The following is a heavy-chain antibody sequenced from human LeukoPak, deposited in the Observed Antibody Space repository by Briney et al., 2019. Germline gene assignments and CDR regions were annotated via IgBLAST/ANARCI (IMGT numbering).Heavy chain of an antibody. CDR2: IYYSGST. CDR1: GGSISSGGYY. V-gene: IGHV4-31*03. Sequence: SETLSLTCTVSGGSISSGGYYWSWIRQHPGKGLEWIGYIYYSGSTYYNPSLKSRVTISVDTSKNQFSLKLSSVTAADTAVYYCARASGGPQYYFDYWGQGTLVTVSS. D-gene: IGHD3-10*01. J-gene: IGHJ4*02. CDR3: ARASGGPQYYFDY.